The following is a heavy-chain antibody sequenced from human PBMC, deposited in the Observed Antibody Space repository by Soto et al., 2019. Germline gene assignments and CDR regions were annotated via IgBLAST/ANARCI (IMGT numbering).Heavy chain of an antibody. CDR1: GFIFRNYA. J-gene: IGHJ4*02. D-gene: IGHD3-22*01. CDR2: ISYDGSNQ. CDR3: ARDDYSSTGRNSGFDY. Sequence: QVQLVESGGGVVQPGRSVRLSCAASGFIFRNYAMHWVRQVRQAPGKGLEWVAVISYDGSNQFYADSVKGRFTISRDDSKNTLYLQMNSLRADDTAVYYCARDDYSSTGRNSGFDYWGQGTLVTVSS. V-gene: IGHV3-30-3*01.